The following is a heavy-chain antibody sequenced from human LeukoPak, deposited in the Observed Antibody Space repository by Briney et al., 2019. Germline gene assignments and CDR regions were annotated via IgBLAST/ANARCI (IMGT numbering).Heavy chain of an antibody. CDR3: ARLPYSSSWYVDY. Sequence: PSETLSLTCTVSGGSISSYYWSWIRQPPGKGLEWIGYIYYSGSTNYNPSLKSRVTISVDTSKNQFSLKLSSVTAADTALYYCARLPYSSSWYVDYWGQGTLVTVSS. CDR1: GGSISSYY. J-gene: IGHJ4*02. CDR2: IYYSGST. D-gene: IGHD6-13*01. V-gene: IGHV4-59*08.